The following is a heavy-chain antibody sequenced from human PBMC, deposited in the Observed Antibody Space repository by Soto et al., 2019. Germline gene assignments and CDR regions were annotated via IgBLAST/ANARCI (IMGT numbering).Heavy chain of an antibody. V-gene: IGHV4-39*01. CDR2: IYYSGST. D-gene: IGHD6-6*01. Sequence: QLQLQESGPGLVKPSETLSLTCTVSGGSISSSSYYWGWIRQPPGKGLEWIGSIYYSGSTYYNPSLKRRVTISVDTSKNQFSLKLSSVTAADTAVYYCARQGSSSAQDYWGQGTLVTVSS. J-gene: IGHJ4*02. CDR3: ARQGSSSAQDY. CDR1: GGSISSSSYY.